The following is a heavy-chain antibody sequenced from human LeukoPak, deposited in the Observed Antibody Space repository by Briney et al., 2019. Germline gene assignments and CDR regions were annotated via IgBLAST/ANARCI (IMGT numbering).Heavy chain of an antibody. CDR2: ISSSSSYI. Sequence: GGSLRLAWAAYGFTFSSYSMNWVRQAPGKGLEWVSSISSSSSYIYYAGSVKGRFTISRDNAKNSLYLQMNSLRAEDTAVYYCARLWELREDFDYWGQGTLVTVSS. CDR1: GFTFSSYS. J-gene: IGHJ4*02. V-gene: IGHV3-21*01. CDR3: ARLWELREDFDY. D-gene: IGHD1-26*01.